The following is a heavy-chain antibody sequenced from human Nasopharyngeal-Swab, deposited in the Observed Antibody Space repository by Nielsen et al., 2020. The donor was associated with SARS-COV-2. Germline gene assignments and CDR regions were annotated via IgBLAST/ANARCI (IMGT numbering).Heavy chain of an antibody. J-gene: IGHJ4*02. CDR3: AKDRKGRSSWLGWTGGYYFDY. CDR1: GFIFSSYG. D-gene: IGHD6-13*01. Sequence: GESLKISCAASGFIFSSYGMHWVRQAPGKGLEWVAVISYDGSNKYYADSVKGRSTISRDNSKNTLYLQMNSLRAEDTAVYYCAKDRKGRSSWLGWTGGYYFDYWGQGTLVTVSS. CDR2: ISYDGSNK. V-gene: IGHV3-30*18.